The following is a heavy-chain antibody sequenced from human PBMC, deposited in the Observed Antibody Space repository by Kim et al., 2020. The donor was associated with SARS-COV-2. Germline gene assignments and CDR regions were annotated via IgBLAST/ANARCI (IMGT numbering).Heavy chain of an antibody. J-gene: IGHJ6*02. CDR3: ARAPYGMDV. CDR2: IGGSGTPI. CDR1: KFTFTTFA. Sequence: GGSLRLSCAASKFTFTTFAMNWVRQAPGKGPEWLSYIGGSGTPIYYTDSVKGRFTVSRDNAKRSLYLQMNSLTSEDTAAYYCARAPYGMDVWGQGTPVT. V-gene: IGHV3-48*04.